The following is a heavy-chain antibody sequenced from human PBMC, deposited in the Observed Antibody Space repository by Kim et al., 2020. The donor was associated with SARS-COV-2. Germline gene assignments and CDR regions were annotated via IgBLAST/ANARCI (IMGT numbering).Heavy chain of an antibody. CDR1: GYTFTSYD. CDR3: ARGRRGVIIVGYYYYMDV. CDR2: MNPNSGNT. J-gene: IGHJ6*03. Sequence: ASVKVSCKASGYTFTSYDINWVRQATGQGREWMGWMNPNSGNTGYAQKFQGRVPMTRNTSISTAYMELSSLRSEDTAVYYCARGRRGVIIVGYYYYMDVWGKGTTVTVS. V-gene: IGHV1-8*01. D-gene: IGHD3-10*01.